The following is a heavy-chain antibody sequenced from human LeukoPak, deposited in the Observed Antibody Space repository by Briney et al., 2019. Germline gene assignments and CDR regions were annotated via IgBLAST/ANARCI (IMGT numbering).Heavy chain of an antibody. D-gene: IGHD2-2*01. V-gene: IGHV4-4*09. CDR3: ARSCSSTSCYGYYYYYMDV. CDR2: XGST. Sequence: XGSTNYNPSLKSRVTISVEESKKQFSLKLSSVTAADTAVHYCARSCSSTSCYGYYYYYMDVWGKGTTVTVSS. J-gene: IGHJ6*03.